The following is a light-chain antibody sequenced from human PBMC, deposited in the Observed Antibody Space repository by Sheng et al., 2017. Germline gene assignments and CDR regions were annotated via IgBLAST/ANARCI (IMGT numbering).Light chain of an antibody. V-gene: IGKV1-5*03. CDR3: QQSFSTPFT. J-gene: IGKJ3*01. CDR1: QPITSW. Sequence: DIQMTQSPSTLSASVGDRVTITCRASQPITSWLAWYQQKPGKAPKLLIYEASSLESGVPSRFSGSGSGTDFTLTIRNLQPEDFATYYCQQSFSTPFTFGPGTKVDIK. CDR2: EAS.